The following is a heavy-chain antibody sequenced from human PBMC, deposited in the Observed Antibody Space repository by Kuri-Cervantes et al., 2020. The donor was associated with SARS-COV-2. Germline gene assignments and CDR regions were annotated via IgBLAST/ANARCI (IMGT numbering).Heavy chain of an antibody. D-gene: IGHD6-19*01. CDR3: ARGGYSSGWYAVD. CDR2: IYHSGST. V-gene: IGHV4-30-2*01. Sequence: SCTVPGGSISSGGNYWNWIRQPPGKGLEWIGHIYHSGSTEYNPFLKSRVIMSVDRSENHFSLRLSSVTAADTAVYYCARGGYSSGWYAVDWGQGTLVTVSS. CDR1: GGSISSGGNY. J-gene: IGHJ4*02.